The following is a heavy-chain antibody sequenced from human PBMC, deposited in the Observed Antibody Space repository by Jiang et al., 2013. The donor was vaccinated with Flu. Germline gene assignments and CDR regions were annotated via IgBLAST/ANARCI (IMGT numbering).Heavy chain of an antibody. CDR1: GFTFSSYG. V-gene: IGHV3-33*08. Sequence: VQLLESGGGVVQPGRSLRLSCAASGFTFSSYGMHWVRQAPGKGLEWVAVIWYDGSNKYYADSVKGRFTISRDNSKNTLYLQMNSLRAEDTAVYYCANSYTPNQYQLDYWGQGTLVTVSS. CDR2: IWYDGSNK. D-gene: IGHD2-2*01. J-gene: IGHJ4*02. CDR3: ANSYTPNQYQLDY.